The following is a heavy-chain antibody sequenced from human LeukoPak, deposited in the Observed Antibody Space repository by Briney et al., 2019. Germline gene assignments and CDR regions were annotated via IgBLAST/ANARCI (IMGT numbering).Heavy chain of an antibody. J-gene: IGHJ4*02. V-gene: IGHV3-9*01. CDR3: ARSDYDILNGPGY. CDR2: ISWNSGSI. Sequence: GGSLRLSCAASGFTFDDYAMHWVRQAPGKGLEWVSGISWNSGSIGYADSVKGRFTISRDNAKNSLYLQMNSLRAEDTALYYCARSDYDILNGPGYWGQGTLVTVSS. CDR1: GFTFDDYA. D-gene: IGHD3-9*01.